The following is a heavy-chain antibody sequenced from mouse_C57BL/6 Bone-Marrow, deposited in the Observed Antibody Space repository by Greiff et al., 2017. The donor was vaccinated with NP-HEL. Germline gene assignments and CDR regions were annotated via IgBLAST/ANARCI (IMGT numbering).Heavy chain of an antibody. V-gene: IGHV5-6*01. CDR2: ISSGGSYT. Sequence: EVQLVESGGDLVKPGGSLKLSCAASGFTFSSYGMSWVRQTPDKRLEWVATISSGGSYTYYPDSVKGRFTLSRANAKNTLYLQMSSLKSEDTAMYYCARRGYPAWFAYWGQGTLVTVSA. CDR1: GFTFSSYG. CDR3: ARRGYPAWFAY. D-gene: IGHD2-2*01. J-gene: IGHJ3*01.